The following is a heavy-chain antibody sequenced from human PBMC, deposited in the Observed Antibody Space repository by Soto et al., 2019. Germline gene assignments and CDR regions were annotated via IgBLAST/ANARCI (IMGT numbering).Heavy chain of an antibody. J-gene: IGHJ6*02. Sequence: SETLSLTCAVYGGSFSGYYLSWIRQPPGKGLEWIGEINHSGSTNYNPSLKSRVTISVDTSKNQFSLKLSSVTAADTAVYYCARTRYYYDSSGYYYVQYYYYGMDVWGQGTTVTVSS. D-gene: IGHD3-22*01. CDR3: ARTRYYYDSSGYYYVQYYYYGMDV. V-gene: IGHV4-34*01. CDR1: GGSFSGYY. CDR2: INHSGST.